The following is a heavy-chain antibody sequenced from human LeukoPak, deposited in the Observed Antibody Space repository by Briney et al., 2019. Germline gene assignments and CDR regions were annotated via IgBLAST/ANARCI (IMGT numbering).Heavy chain of an antibody. CDR1: GFTFSSYS. CDR3: ARDRWFGENYGMDV. CDR2: ISSSSSYI. Sequence: PGGSLRLSCAASGFTFSSYSMNWVRQAPGKGLEWVSSISSSSSYIYYADSVKGRFTISKDNAKNSLYLQMNSLRVEDTAVYYCARDRWFGENYGMDVWGQGTTVTVSS. V-gene: IGHV3-21*01. D-gene: IGHD3-10*01. J-gene: IGHJ6*02.